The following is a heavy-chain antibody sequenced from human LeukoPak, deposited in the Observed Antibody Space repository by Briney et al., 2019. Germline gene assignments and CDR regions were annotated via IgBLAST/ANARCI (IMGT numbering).Heavy chain of an antibody. CDR3: ASGIAAAGTSYFDY. V-gene: IGHV4-59*08. D-gene: IGHD6-13*01. Sequence: PSQTLSLTCTVSGGSISSYYWSWIRQPPGKGLEWIGYIYYSGSTNYNPSLKSRVTISVDTSKNQFSLKLSSVTAADTAVYYCASGIAAAGTSYFDYWGQGTLVTVSS. J-gene: IGHJ4*02. CDR2: IYYSGST. CDR1: GGSISSYY.